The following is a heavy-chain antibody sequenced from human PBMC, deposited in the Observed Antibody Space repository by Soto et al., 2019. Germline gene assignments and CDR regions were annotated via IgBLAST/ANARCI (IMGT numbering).Heavy chain of an antibody. V-gene: IGHV3-23*01. CDR3: AKPISGHYAPSDL. D-gene: IGHD3-22*01. CDR1: GFTFSSFA. Sequence: GGSLRLSCAASGFTFSSFAMSWFRQAPGKGLEWVSVISDSGGSTYYADSVRGRFTISRDNSKSTLFLQMNSLRGDDTAIYYCAKPISGHYAPSDLWGQRTQVTVSS. CDR2: ISDSGGST. J-gene: IGHJ5*02.